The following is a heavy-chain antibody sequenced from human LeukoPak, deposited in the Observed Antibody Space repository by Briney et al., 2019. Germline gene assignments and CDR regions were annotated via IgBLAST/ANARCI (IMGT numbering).Heavy chain of an antibody. J-gene: IGHJ4*02. CDR1: GGSISSGSYY. V-gene: IGHV4-61*01. CDR3: ARHSAAAGNY. D-gene: IGHD6-13*01. Sequence: PSETLSLTCTVSGGSISSGSYYWSWIRQPPGKGLEWIGYIYYSGSTNYNPSLKSRVTISVDTSKNQFSLKLSSVTAADTAVYYCARHSAAAGNYWGQGTLVTVSS. CDR2: IYYSGST.